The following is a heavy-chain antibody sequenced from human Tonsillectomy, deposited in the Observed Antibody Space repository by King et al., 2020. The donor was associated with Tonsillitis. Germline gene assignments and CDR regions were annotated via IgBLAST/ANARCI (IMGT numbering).Heavy chain of an antibody. J-gene: IGHJ6*03. CDR1: GFTFDDYA. V-gene: IGHV3-43*02. D-gene: IGHD3-3*01. CDR3: AQSRSYYDFWSGSQDYYYMDV. CDR2: ISGDGGST. Sequence: VQLVESGGGVVQPGGSLRLSCAASGFTFDDYAMHWFRQAPGKGLEWVSLISGDGGSTYYADSVKGRFTIPRDNRENSLYLQMNSLRTEDTALYYCAQSRSYYDFWSGSQDYYYMDVWGKGTTVTVSS.